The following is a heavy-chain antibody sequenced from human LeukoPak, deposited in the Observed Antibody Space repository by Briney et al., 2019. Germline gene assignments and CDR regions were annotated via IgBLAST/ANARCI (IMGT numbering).Heavy chain of an antibody. CDR3: ARDLDDYNGLPPFFQH. V-gene: IGHV3-23*01. D-gene: IGHD5-24*01. Sequence: GGSLRLSCAASGFTFSNYAMSWVRQAPGKGLEWVSAISGGGTITYSADSVKGRFIISRDNSKNTLYPQMNSLRAEDTAVYYCARDLDDYNGLPPFFQHWGQGTLVTVSS. CDR1: GFTFSNYA. J-gene: IGHJ1*01. CDR2: ISGGGTIT.